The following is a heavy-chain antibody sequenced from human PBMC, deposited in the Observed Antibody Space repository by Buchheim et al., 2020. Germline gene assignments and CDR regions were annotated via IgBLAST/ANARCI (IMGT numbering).Heavy chain of an antibody. CDR3: ARVEGYSLGWFDN. J-gene: IGHJ4*02. Sequence: QVQLQESGPGLVRPSQTLSLTCTVSGDSISRDGYYWSWLRQHPGKGLEWIGYIYYSGTTYYNPSLRGRVTISVDTSENQFSLKLSSVTAADTAVYYCARVEGYSLGWFDNWGPGTL. CDR2: IYYSGTT. V-gene: IGHV4-31*03. CDR1: GDSISRDGYY. D-gene: IGHD6-19*01.